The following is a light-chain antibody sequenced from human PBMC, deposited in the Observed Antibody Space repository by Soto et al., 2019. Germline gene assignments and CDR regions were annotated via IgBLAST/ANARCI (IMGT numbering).Light chain of an antibody. CDR1: HVISSY. CDR2: AAS. V-gene: IGKV1-8*01. CDR3: QQYDSYFRT. Sequence: AIRMTQSPSSCPASTEERVTITRRGSHVISSYLAWYQQKPGKAPKLLIYAASTLQSGIPSKFSGSGSETEFTLTISSLLPDDFATYFCQQYDSYFRTFGQGTKVDIK. J-gene: IGKJ1*01.